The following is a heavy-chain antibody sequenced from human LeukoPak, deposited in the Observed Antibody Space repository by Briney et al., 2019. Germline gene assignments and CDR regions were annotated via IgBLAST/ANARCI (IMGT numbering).Heavy chain of an antibody. CDR2: ISAYNGNT. CDR3: AGDMGYCSSTSCPAYFDY. D-gene: IGHD2-2*01. J-gene: IGHJ4*02. V-gene: IGHV1-18*01. CDR1: GYTFTSYG. Sequence: ASVKVSCKASGYTFTSYGISWVRQAPGQGLEWMGWISAYNGNTNYAQKLQGRVTMTTDTSTSTAYMELRSLRSDDTAVYYCAGDMGYCSSTSCPAYFDYWGQGTLVTVSS.